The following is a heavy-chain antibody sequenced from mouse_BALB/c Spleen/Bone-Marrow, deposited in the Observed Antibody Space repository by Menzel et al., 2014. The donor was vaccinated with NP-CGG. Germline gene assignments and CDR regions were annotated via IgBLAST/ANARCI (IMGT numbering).Heavy chain of an antibody. V-gene: IGHV1-14*01. J-gene: IGHJ4*01. Sequence: EVHLVESGPELVKPGASVKMSCKASGYTFTSYVMHWVKQKPGQGLERIGYINPNNDGSKYNEKFKGKATLTSDKSSSTAYMELSSLTSEDSAVYYCARGKTYAMDYWGQGTSVTVSS. CDR1: GYTFTSYV. CDR2: INPNNDGS. CDR3: ARGKTYAMDY. D-gene: IGHD2-1*01.